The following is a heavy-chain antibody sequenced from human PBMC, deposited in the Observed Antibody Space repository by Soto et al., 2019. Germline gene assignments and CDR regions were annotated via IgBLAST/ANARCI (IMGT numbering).Heavy chain of an antibody. CDR3: ARGEYYYDSSGSFDY. D-gene: IGHD3-22*01. CDR2: IYYSGST. J-gene: IGHJ4*02. CDR1: GGSISSGDYY. Sequence: ASETLSLTCTVSGGSISSGDYYWSWIRQPPGKGLEWIGYIYYSGSTYYNPSLKSRVTISVDTSKNQFSLKLSSVTAADTAVYYCARGEYYYDSSGSFDYWGQGTLVTVSS. V-gene: IGHV4-30-4*01.